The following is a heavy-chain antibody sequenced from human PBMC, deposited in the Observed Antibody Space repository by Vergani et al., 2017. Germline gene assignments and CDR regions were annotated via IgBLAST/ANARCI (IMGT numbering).Heavy chain of an antibody. D-gene: IGHD6-6*01. CDR2: ISWDGGST. CDR1: GFTFDDYT. Sequence: EVQLVESGGVVVQPGGSLRLSCAASGFTFDDYTMHWVRQAPGKGLEWVSLISWDGGSTYYADSVKGRFTISRDNSKNSLYLQMNSLRTEDTALYYCARDVRGSSSPPNYWGQGTLVTVSS. J-gene: IGHJ4*02. V-gene: IGHV3-43*01. CDR3: ARDVRGSSSPPNY.